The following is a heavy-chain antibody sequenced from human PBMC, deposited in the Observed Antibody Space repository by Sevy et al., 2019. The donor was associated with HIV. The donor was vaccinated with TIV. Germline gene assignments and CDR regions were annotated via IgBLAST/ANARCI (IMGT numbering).Heavy chain of an antibody. J-gene: IGHJ4*02. Sequence: SETLSLTCTVSGGPISSSSYNWGWIRQPPGKGLEWIGSMYSSGNTYYNPSLKSRVTIFVDTSKNQISLKLTSVTAADTAVYYCARQGGIVDRAFDYWGQGTLVTVSS. CDR1: GGPISSSSYN. CDR2: MYSSGNT. V-gene: IGHV4-39*01. CDR3: ARQGGIVDRAFDY. D-gene: IGHD2-21*01.